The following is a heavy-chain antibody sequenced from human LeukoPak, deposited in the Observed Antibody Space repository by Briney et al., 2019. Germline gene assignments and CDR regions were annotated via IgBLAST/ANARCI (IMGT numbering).Heavy chain of an antibody. D-gene: IGHD1-26*01. J-gene: IGHJ4*02. CDR2: ISSSGGTI. CDR1: GFTFSSYS. V-gene: IGHV3-48*01. Sequence: GGSLRLSCAASGFTFSSYSMNWVRQAPGKGLEWVSYISSSGGTIYYADSVKGRFTISRDNAKNSLYLQMNSLRAEDTAVYYCASSIVGAATPDYWGQGTLVTDSS. CDR3: ASSIVGAATPDY.